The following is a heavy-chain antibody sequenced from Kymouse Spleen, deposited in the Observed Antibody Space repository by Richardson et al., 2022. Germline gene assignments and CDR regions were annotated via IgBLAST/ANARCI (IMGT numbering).Heavy chain of an antibody. D-gene: IGHD6-19*01. Sequence: EVQLVESGGGLIQPGGSLRLSCAASGFTVSSNYMSWVRQAPGKGLEWVSVIYSCGSTYYADSVKGRFTISRDNSKNTLYLQMNSLRAEDTAVYYCASRV*QWLPRDYWGQGTLVTVSS. J-gene: IGHJ4*02. CDR2: IYSCGST. CDR3: ASRV*QWLPRDY. V-gene: IGHV3-66*03. CDR1: GFTVSSNY.